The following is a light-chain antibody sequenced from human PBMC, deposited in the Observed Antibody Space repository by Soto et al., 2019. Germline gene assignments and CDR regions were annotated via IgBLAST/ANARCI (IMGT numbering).Light chain of an antibody. J-gene: IGLJ1*01. CDR2: EVS. CDR1: SSDVGSYNL. V-gene: IGLV2-23*02. CDR3: CSYAVTSTYV. Sequence: QSVLTQPASVSGSPGQSITISCTGTSSDVGSYNLVSWYQQHPGKAPKLMIYEVSKRPSGVSNRFSGSKSGNTASLTISGLQAEYEADYYCCSYAVTSTYVFGTGDQGHRP.